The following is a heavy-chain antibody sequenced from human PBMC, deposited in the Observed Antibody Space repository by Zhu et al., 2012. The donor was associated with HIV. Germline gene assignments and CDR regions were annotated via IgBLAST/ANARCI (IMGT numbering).Heavy chain of an antibody. CDR2: IYYRGST. CDR1: GGSISSSSYY. Sequence: QVQLQESGPGLVKPSETLSLTCTVSGGSISSSSYYWGWIRQPPGKGLEWIGSIYYRGSTYYNPSLKSRVTISADTSKNQFSLKLSSVTAADTAVYYCAKTRTSGWYSYAFDIWGQGRMVTVSS. V-gene: IGHV4-39*01. J-gene: IGHJ3*02. D-gene: IGHD6-19*01. CDR3: AKTRTSGWYSYAFDI.